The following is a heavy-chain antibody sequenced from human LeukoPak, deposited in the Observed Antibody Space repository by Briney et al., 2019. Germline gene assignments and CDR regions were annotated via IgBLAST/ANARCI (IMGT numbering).Heavy chain of an antibody. Sequence: GGSLRLSCAASGFSVSSYWMSWVRQAPGKGLEFVAKMLEFVGNINQDGSVENYVGSVKGPLNISRDKAMNSLYLQMNSLRDDDTAVYYCARDPGSSSFDLWGQGTLVNVSS. CDR1: GFSVSSYW. CDR3: ARDPGSSSFDL. CDR2: INQDGSVE. J-gene: IGHJ4*02. V-gene: IGHV3-7*01. D-gene: IGHD6-19*01.